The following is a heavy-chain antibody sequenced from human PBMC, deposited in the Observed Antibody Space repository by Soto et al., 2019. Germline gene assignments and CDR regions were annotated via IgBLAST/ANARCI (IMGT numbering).Heavy chain of an antibody. Sequence: GGSLRLSGAGSGFTVSSYAMSWVRQAPGKGLEWVSAISGSGGSTYYADSVKGRFTISRDNSKNTLYLQMNSLRAEDTAVYYCAKVPADIVVVPAATDYWGQGTLVTVSS. CDR3: AKVPADIVVVPAATDY. D-gene: IGHD2-2*01. CDR2: ISGSGGST. J-gene: IGHJ4*02. V-gene: IGHV3-23*01. CDR1: GFTVSSYA.